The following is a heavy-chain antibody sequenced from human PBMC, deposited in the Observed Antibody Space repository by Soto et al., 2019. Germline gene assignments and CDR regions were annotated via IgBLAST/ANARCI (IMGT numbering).Heavy chain of an antibody. Sequence: SVKVSCKASGFTFTSSAVQWVRQARGQRLEWIGWIVVGSGNTNHAQKFQERVTITRDMSTSTAYMELSSLRSEDTAVYYCAADRGDGYNSGDYWGQGTLVTVSS. CDR2: IVVGSGNT. CDR1: GFTFTSSA. J-gene: IGHJ4*02. V-gene: IGHV1-58*01. CDR3: AADRGDGYNSGDY. D-gene: IGHD5-12*01.